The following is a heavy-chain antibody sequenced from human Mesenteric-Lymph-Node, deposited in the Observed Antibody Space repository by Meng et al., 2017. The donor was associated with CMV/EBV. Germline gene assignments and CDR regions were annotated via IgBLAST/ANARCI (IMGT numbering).Heavy chain of an antibody. CDR1: GFTFGSYA. CDR3: AKDSRSLTGDYMDV. Sequence: GGSLRLSCAASGFTFGSYAMSWVRQAPGKGLEWVSSFSGSGGSTYYADSVKGRFTISRDNSKNTLFLQMNSLRAEDTAVYYCAKDSRSLTGDYMDVWGQGTTVTVSS. D-gene: IGHD3-9*01. J-gene: IGHJ6*03. CDR2: FSGSGGST. V-gene: IGHV3-23*01.